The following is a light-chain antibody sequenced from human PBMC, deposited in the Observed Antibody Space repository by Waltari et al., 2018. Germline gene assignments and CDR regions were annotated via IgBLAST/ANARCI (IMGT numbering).Light chain of an antibody. J-gene: IGLJ3*02. CDR3: SSYMNSSLV. Sequence: QSALTQPASVSGSPGQSITISCTGTSSDIGGYKYVSWYQQHPGKAPKLMIYVVSNRPSRVSNRFSGSKSGSTASLTISGLQSEDEADYYCSSYMNSSLVFGAGTKVTVL. CDR2: VVS. V-gene: IGLV2-14*01. CDR1: SSDIGGYKY.